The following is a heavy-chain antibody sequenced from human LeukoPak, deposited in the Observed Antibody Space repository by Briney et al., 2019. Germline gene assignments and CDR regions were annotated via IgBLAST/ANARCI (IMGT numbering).Heavy chain of an antibody. CDR1: GFTFSSYA. Sequence: PGGSLRLSCPATGFTFSSYARSWVRQAPGKGLEWVSAISGSGGSTYYADSVKGRFTISRDNSKNTLYPQMNSLRAEDTAVYYCAKAPHYGDYEGYFDYWGQGTLVTVSS. CDR3: AKAPHYGDYEGYFDY. J-gene: IGHJ4*02. D-gene: IGHD4-17*01. CDR2: ISGSGGST. V-gene: IGHV3-23*01.